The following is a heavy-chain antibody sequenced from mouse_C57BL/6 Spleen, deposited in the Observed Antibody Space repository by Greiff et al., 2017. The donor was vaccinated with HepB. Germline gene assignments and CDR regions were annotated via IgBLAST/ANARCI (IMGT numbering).Heavy chain of an antibody. CDR3: AREEAKNYFDY. J-gene: IGHJ2*01. CDR1: GYSITSGYY. D-gene: IGHD1-1*01. Sequence: ESGPGLVKSSQSLSLTCSVTGYSITSGYYWNWIRQFPGNKLEWMGYISYDGSNNYNPSLKNRISITRDTSKNQFFLKLNSVTTEDTATYYCAREEAKNYFDYWGQGTTLTVSS. CDR2: ISYDGSN. V-gene: IGHV3-6*01.